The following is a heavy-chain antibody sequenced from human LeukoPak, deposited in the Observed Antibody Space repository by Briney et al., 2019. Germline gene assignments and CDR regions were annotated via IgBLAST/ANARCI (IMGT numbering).Heavy chain of an antibody. CDR1: GFTFSSYG. J-gene: IGHJ4*02. V-gene: IGHV3-30*02. Sequence: GGSLRLSCAASGFTFSSYGMHWVRQAPGKGLEWVAFIRYDGSNKYYADSVKGRFTISRDNSRSTLFLQRNSLRGEDTAIYYCATYRQVMLPFESWGQGTLVTVSS. CDR3: ATYRQVMLPFES. CDR2: IRYDGSNK. D-gene: IGHD5-18*01.